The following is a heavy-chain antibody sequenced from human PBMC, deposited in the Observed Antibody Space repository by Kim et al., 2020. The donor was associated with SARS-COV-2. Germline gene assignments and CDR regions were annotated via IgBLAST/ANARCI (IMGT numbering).Heavy chain of an antibody. D-gene: IGHD5-12*01. V-gene: IGHV3-43*02. CDR2: ISGDGGFT. CDR1: GFTFDDYT. Sequence: GGSLRLSCAASGFTFDDYTMNWVRQTPGKGLEWVSLISGDGGFTYYTDSVKGRFTISRDNSKNSLYLQMNSLRTEDTALYYCAKGTRGYNYGGMFDYWGQGTLVTVSS. CDR3: AKGTRGYNYGGMFDY. J-gene: IGHJ4*02.